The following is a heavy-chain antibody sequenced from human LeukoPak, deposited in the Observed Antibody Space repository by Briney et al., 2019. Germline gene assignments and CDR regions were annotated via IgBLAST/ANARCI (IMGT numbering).Heavy chain of an antibody. Sequence: ETLSLTCTVSGYSISSGYYWGGSRQPRGRGLQCIGSSYHSGSTYYNPSLKSGVTISVDTSKNQFSLKLSSVTAADTAVYYCAREIGGWYYFEYWGQGTLVTVSS. J-gene: IGHJ4*02. CDR1: GYSISSGYY. CDR2: SYHSGST. V-gene: IGHV4-38-2*02. CDR3: AREIGGWYYFEY. D-gene: IGHD6-19*01.